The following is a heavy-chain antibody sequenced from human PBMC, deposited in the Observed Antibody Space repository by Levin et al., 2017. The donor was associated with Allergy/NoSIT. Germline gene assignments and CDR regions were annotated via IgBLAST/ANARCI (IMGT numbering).Heavy chain of an antibody. CDR3: VRLPGGSGNVLSFDI. V-gene: IGHV4-59*08. D-gene: IGHD3-10*01. CDR2: IYYRGNT. J-gene: IGHJ3*02. CDR1: GGSINNYY. Sequence: MASETLSLTCTVSGGSINNYYWSWIRQSPGKGLEWIGYIYYRGNTNYNPSLKSRVTMSVDTSKNQFSLNLSSVTAADTAVYYCVRLPGGSGNVLSFDIWGQGTMVTVPS.